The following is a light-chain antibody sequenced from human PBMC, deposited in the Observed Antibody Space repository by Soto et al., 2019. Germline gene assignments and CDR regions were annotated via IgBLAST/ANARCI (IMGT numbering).Light chain of an antibody. CDR1: NSDVGGYNY. CDR3: SSYTTSSLYV. CDR2: DVS. J-gene: IGLJ1*01. Sequence: QSVLTQPASVSGSPGQSTTISCSGTNSDVGGYNYVSWYQQHPGKAPKLMIYDVSYRPSGISNRFSGSKSDNTASLTISGLQAEDEADYYCSSYTTSSLYVFGTGTKLTVL. V-gene: IGLV2-14*01.